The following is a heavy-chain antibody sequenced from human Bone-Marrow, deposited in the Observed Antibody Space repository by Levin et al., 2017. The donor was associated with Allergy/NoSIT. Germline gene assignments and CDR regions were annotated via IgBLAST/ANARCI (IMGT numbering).Heavy chain of an antibody. J-gene: IGHJ4*02. Sequence: PSETLSLTCTVSGGSISSYFLSWIRQPPGKGLEWIGYIYSSGNTNYNPSLKNRVTISIDTSKNQVSLRLDSVTAADTAVYYCARDLSGTYFTFDSWGQGTLVTVSS. CDR3: ARDLSGTYFTFDS. CDR2: IYSSGNT. D-gene: IGHD3-10*01. CDR1: GGSISSYF. V-gene: IGHV4-59*01.